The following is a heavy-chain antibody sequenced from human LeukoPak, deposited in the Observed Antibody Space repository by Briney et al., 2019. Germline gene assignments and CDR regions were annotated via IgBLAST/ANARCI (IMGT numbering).Heavy chain of an antibody. Sequence: SLYLSCTASGGTLSSYAITWVRQAPGQGLDWIGRIIPIFGIANYAQNFQGRVTITADKSTSTAYIELSSLRSEDTAVYYCARDSIDYRWGFQPWGQGTLLTVSS. D-gene: IGHD4-11*01. CDR2: IIPIFGIA. CDR3: ARDSIDYRWGFQP. V-gene: IGHV1-69*04. J-gene: IGHJ5*02. CDR1: GGTLSSYA.